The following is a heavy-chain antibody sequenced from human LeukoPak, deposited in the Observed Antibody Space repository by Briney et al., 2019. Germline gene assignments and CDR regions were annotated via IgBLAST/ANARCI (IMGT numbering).Heavy chain of an antibody. Sequence: PGGSLRLSCAASGSTFSSYSMNWVRQAPGKGLEWVSYISSSSSTIYYADSVKGRFTISRDNAKNSLYLQMNSLRAEDTAVYYCAREQWLETYGMDVWGQGTTVTVSS. CDR3: AREQWLETYGMDV. J-gene: IGHJ6*02. CDR1: GSTFSSYS. V-gene: IGHV3-48*01. CDR2: ISSSSSTI. D-gene: IGHD6-19*01.